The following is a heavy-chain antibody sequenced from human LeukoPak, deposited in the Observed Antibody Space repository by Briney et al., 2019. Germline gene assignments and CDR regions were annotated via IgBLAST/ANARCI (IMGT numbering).Heavy chain of an antibody. J-gene: IGHJ5*02. D-gene: IGHD3-10*01. CDR1: GYTFTNYA. CDR3: TIGETPGSYYRS. CDR2: INAGNGNT. V-gene: IGHV1-3*03. Sequence: ASVKVSCKASGYTFTNYAMHWVRQAPGQRLEWMGWINAGNGNTKYSQEFQGRVTITRDTSASTAYMELSSLRSEDMAVYYCTIGETPGSYYRSWGQGTLVTVSS.